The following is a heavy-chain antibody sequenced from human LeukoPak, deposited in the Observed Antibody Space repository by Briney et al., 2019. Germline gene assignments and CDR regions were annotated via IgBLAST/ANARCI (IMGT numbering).Heavy chain of an antibody. CDR3: ASIVRGVIITFDY. V-gene: IGHV3-21*01. CDR1: GFTFSSYS. CDR2: ISSSSSYI. D-gene: IGHD3-10*01. Sequence: PGGSLRLSCAASGFTFSSYSMNWVRQAPGKGLEWVSSISSSSSYIYYADSVKGRFTISRDNAKNSLYLQMNSLRAEDTAVYYCASIVRGVIITFDYWGQGTLVTVSS. J-gene: IGHJ4*02.